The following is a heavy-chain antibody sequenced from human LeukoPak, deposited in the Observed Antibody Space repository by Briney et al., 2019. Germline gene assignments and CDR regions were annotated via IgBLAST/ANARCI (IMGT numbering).Heavy chain of an antibody. CDR1: GYTFTNYG. Sequence: GASVKVSCKASGYTFTNYGISWVRQAPGQGLEWMGWISAYNGDTNYAQKLQGRVTMTTDTSTSTAYMELRSLKSDDTAVYYCARELYGDYVDYWGQGTLVTVSS. V-gene: IGHV1-18*01. CDR3: ARELYGDYVDY. D-gene: IGHD3-16*02. J-gene: IGHJ4*02. CDR2: ISAYNGDT.